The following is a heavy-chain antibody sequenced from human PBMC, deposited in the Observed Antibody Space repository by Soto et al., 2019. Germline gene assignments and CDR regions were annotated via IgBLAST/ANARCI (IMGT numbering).Heavy chain of an antibody. Sequence: QLVQSGAEVKKPGASVKVSCKASGYTFNDYAITWVRQAPGQGLEWVGWISASIGHTNYAQSFEGRVPVTTHRSTTTAYMELRSLRYDDTAVYYCARTSYCSGGTCTNGFDPWGQGTLVTVSS. D-gene: IGHD2-15*01. CDR2: ISASIGHT. CDR1: GYTFNDYA. CDR3: ARTSYCSGGTCTNGFDP. V-gene: IGHV1-18*01. J-gene: IGHJ5*02.